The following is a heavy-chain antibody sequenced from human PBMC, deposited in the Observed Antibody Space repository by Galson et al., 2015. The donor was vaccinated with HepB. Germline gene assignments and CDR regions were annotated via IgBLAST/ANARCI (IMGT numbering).Heavy chain of an antibody. CDR1: GYTFTGYY. CDR3: AVWGSSNAFDM. Sequence: SVKVSCKASGYTFTGYYLHWVRQAPGQGLEWMGRINTKSGGTNYAQKFQGRVTMTRDTSISTAFMELSRLTSDDTVVYYCAVWGSSNAFDMWGQGTMVTVSS. D-gene: IGHD2-21*01. CDR2: INTKSGGT. J-gene: IGHJ3*02. V-gene: IGHV1-2*05.